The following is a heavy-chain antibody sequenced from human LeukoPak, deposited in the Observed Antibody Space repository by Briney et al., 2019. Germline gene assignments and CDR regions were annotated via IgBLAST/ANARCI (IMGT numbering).Heavy chain of an antibody. CDR2: INHSGST. CDR1: GGSISSSSYY. D-gene: IGHD6-19*01. CDR3: ARQYAVAGTRWFDP. Sequence: SETLSLTCTVSGGSISSSSYYWSWIRQPPGKGLEWIGEINHSGSTNYNPSLKSRVTISVDTSKNQFSLKLSSVTAADTAVYYCARQYAVAGTRWFDPWGQGTLVTVSS. J-gene: IGHJ5*02. V-gene: IGHV4-39*01.